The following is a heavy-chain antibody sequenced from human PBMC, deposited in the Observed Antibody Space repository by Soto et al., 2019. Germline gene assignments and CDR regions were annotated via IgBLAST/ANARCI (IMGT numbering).Heavy chain of an antibody. CDR3: AREETAWPLAYGLDV. Sequence: EVQLVESGGGLVKPGGSLRLSCAGSGFTFSSYSMHWVRQAPGKGLEWVSSIGTRSDIYYADSVKGRFTISRDNAKNSLSLQMNSLRVDDTAVYYCAREETAWPLAYGLDVWGQGTTVTVSS. J-gene: IGHJ6*02. CDR1: GFTFSSYS. D-gene: IGHD2-21*02. CDR2: IGTRSDI. V-gene: IGHV3-21*02.